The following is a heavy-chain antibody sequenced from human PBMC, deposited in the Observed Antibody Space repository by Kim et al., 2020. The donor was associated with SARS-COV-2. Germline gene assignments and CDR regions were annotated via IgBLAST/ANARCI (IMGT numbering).Heavy chain of an antibody. D-gene: IGHD3-10*01. CDR3: ARDSGRKVDY. J-gene: IGHJ4*02. V-gene: IGHV3-74*01. CDR1: GFSFSSYW. CDR2: INTDGSST. Sequence: GGSLRLSCAASGFSFSSYWMHWVRQAPGKGLVWVSLINTDGSSTGYAASVKGRFTISKDTAKNTVYLQMSSLRADDTAVYYCARDSGRKVDYWGQGTLVT.